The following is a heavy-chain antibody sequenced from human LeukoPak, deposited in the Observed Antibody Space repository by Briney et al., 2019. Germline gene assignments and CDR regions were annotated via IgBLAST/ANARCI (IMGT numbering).Heavy chain of an antibody. D-gene: IGHD5-12*01. J-gene: IGHJ5*02. CDR2: INPNSGGT. CDR1: GYTFTGYY. Sequence: GASVKVSCKASGYTFTGYYMHWVRQAPGQGLEWMGWINPNSGGTNYAQKFQGRVTMTRDTSISTAYMELSRLRSDDTAVYYCATEYPTWSLRGWFDPWGQGTLVTVSS. CDR3: ATEYPTWSLRGWFDP. V-gene: IGHV1-2*02.